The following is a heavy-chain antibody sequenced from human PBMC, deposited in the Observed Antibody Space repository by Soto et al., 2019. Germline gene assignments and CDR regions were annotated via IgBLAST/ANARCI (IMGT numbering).Heavy chain of an antibody. CDR3: AKDVWACGGDCYSYYYYYGMDV. CDR2: ISGSGGST. CDR1: GFTFSSYA. J-gene: IGHJ6*02. V-gene: IGHV3-23*01. Sequence: PGGYLRLSCAASGFTFSSYAMSWVRQAPGKGLEWVSAISGSGGSTYYADSVKGRFTISRDNSKNTLYLQMNSLRAEDTAVYYCAKDVWACGGDCYSYYYYYGMDVWGQGTTVTV. D-gene: IGHD2-21*02.